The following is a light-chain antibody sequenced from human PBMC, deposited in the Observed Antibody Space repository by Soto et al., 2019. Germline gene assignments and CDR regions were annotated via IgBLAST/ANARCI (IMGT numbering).Light chain of an antibody. CDR1: QSVSSNY. Sequence: EIVLTQSPGTLSLSPGERATLSCRASQSVSSNYLACFQQKPGQAPRLLIYGASSTASGIPDRFSGSGSGTDFTLTISRLEPEDFAVYYCQQYGSSPYTFGQGTKLEIK. CDR2: GAS. J-gene: IGKJ2*01. CDR3: QQYGSSPYT. V-gene: IGKV3-20*01.